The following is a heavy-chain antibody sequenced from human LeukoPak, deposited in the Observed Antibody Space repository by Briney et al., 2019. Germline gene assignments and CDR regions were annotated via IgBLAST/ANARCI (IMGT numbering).Heavy chain of an antibody. Sequence: GGSLRLSCAASGFTFSSYGMSWVRQAPGKGLEWVSAISGSGGSTYYADSVKGRFTISRDNSKNTLYLQMNSLRAEDTAVYYCAKDPSYYYGSGSYCERWGQGTLVTVSS. J-gene: IGHJ4*02. CDR2: ISGSGGST. D-gene: IGHD3-10*01. V-gene: IGHV3-23*01. CDR1: GFTFSSYG. CDR3: AKDPSYYYGSGSYCER.